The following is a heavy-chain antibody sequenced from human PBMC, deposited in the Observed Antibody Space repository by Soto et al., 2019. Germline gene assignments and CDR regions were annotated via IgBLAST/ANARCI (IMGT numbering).Heavy chain of an antibody. CDR2: IYPGDSDT. V-gene: IGHV5-51*01. D-gene: IGHD3-22*01. J-gene: IGHJ4*02. CDR1: GYSFTSYW. Sequence: KGSGYSFTSYWIGWVRQMPGKGLEWMGIIYPGDSDTRYSPSFQGQVTISADKSISTAYLQWSSLKASDTAMYYCARQHSSHYYGTIDYWGQGTLVTVSS. CDR3: ARQHSSHYYGTIDY.